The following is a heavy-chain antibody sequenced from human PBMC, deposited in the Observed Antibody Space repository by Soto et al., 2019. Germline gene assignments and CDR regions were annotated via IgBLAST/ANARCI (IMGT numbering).Heavy chain of an antibody. V-gene: IGHV1-69*13. D-gene: IGHD3-10*01. J-gene: IGHJ4*02. CDR3: ARVRAVRGVSRYTKFDY. Sequence: PVKVSCKASGGTFSSYAISWVRQAPGQGLEWMGGIIPIFGTANYAQKFQGRVTITADESTSTAYMELSSLRSEDTAVYYCARVRAVRGVSRYTKFDYWGQGTLVTLSS. CDR2: IIPIFGTA. CDR1: GGTFSSYA.